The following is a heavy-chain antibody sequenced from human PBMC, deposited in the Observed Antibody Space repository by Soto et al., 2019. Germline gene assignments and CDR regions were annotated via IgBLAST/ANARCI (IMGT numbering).Heavy chain of an antibody. V-gene: IGHV4-31*03. D-gene: IGHD4-17*01. CDR2: IYYSGST. CDR3: SLSTRTNYSYYGMDF. Sequence: PSETLSLTCTVSGGSISSGGYYWSWIRQHPGKGLEWIGYIYYSGSTYYNPSLKSRVTISVDTSKNQFSLKLSSVTAADTAVYYCSLSTRTNYSYYGMDFWGQGTTVTVSS. J-gene: IGHJ6*02. CDR1: GGSISSGGYY.